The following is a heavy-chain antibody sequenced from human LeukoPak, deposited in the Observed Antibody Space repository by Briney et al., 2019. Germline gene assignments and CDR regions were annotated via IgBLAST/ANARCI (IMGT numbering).Heavy chain of an antibody. Sequence: ASVKVSCKASGYTFTSYDINWVRQATGQGLEWMGWMNPNSGNTGYAQKFQGRVTITRNTSISTAYMELSSLRSEDTAVYYCASTGVATDPQFDYWGQGTLVTVSS. CDR1: GYTFTSYD. J-gene: IGHJ4*02. D-gene: IGHD1-26*01. V-gene: IGHV1-8*03. CDR2: MNPNSGNT. CDR3: ASTGVATDPQFDY.